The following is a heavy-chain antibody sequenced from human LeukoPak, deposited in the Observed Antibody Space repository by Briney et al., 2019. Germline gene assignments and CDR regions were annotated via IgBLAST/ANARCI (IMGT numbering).Heavy chain of an antibody. CDR3: ARGRYSTSSNYSYYCMDV. CDR1: GGTFSGYD. CDR2: INHSGST. J-gene: IGHJ6*03. Sequence: SETLTLTCAASGGTFSGYDWSWIRQPPGKGLEWIGAINHSGSTNYNPSLMNRRTITVDRYKNQFSLKLSSVTAADAAVYYCARGRYSTSSNYSYYCMDVWGKGTTVTVSS. V-gene: IGHV4-34*01. D-gene: IGHD6-6*01.